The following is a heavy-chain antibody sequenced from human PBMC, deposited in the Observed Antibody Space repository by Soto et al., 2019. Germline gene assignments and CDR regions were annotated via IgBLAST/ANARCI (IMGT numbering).Heavy chain of an antibody. V-gene: IGHV1-8*01. D-gene: IGHD3-3*01. Sequence: ASVKVSCKASGYTFTSYDINWVRQATGRGLEWMGWMDPNSGNTGYARKFQGRVTMTRNTSISTAYMELGSLRSEDTAVYYCARVTGVGDFWSGYRYYYYYGMDVWGQGTTVTVSS. J-gene: IGHJ6*02. CDR1: GYTFTSYD. CDR3: ARVTGVGDFWSGYRYYYYYGMDV. CDR2: MDPNSGNT.